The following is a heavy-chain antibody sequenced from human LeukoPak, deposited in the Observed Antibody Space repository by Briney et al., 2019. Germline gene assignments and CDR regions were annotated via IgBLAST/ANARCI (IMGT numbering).Heavy chain of an antibody. CDR3: ARGYSSGWLHFDY. CDR2: ISGSSSYI. Sequence: GGSLRLSCAASGFTFSTYNMNWVRQAPGKGLEWVSSISGSSSYIYYADSVKGRFTISRDNSKNTLYLQMNSLRAEDTAVYYCARGYSSGWLHFDYWGQGTLVTVSS. V-gene: IGHV3-21*01. J-gene: IGHJ4*02. CDR1: GFTFSTYN. D-gene: IGHD6-19*01.